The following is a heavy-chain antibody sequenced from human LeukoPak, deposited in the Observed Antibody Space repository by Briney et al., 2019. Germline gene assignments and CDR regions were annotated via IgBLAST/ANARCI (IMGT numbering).Heavy chain of an antibody. V-gene: IGHV3-33*08. CDR3: ARDSSGYFDY. J-gene: IGHJ4*02. Sequence: GGSLRLSCAASGFTFSSYEMNWVRQAPGKGLEWVAVIWYDGSNKYYADSVKGRFTISRDNSKNTLYLQMNSLRAEDTAVYYCARDSSGYFDYWGQGTLVTVSS. CDR2: IWYDGSNK. CDR1: GFTFSSYE. D-gene: IGHD3-22*01.